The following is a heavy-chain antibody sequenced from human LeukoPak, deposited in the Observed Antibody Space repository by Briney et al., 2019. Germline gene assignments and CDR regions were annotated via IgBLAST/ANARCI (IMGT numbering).Heavy chain of an antibody. J-gene: IGHJ3*02. CDR3: VQYSLGYAFDI. D-gene: IGHD1-26*01. V-gene: IGHV4-39*07. CDR1: GGSMISSSHY. CDR2: IYYSGSI. Sequence: SETLSLTCTVSGGSMISSSHYWGWIRQPPGKGLEWIGSIYYSGSIYHNPSLKSRVTISVDTSKNQFSLKLSSVTAADTAVYYCVQYSLGYAFDIWGQGTMVTVSS.